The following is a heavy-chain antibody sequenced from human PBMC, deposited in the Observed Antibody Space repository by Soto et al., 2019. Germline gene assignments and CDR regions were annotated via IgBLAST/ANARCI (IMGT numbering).Heavy chain of an antibody. CDR1: GYSFTSYG. D-gene: IGHD6-19*01. CDR3: ARQQWLYYYYGMDV. Sequence: GASVKVSCKASGYSFTSYGISWVRQAPGQGLEWMGWISAYNGNTNYAQKIQGRVTMTTDTSTSTAYMELRSLRSDDTAVYYCARQQWLYYYYGMDVRGQGTTVTVSS. J-gene: IGHJ6*02. CDR2: ISAYNGNT. V-gene: IGHV1-18*01.